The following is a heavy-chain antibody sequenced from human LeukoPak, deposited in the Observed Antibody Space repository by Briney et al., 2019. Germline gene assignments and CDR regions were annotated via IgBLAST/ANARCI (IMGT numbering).Heavy chain of an antibody. CDR1: GYTFTGYY. Sequence: ASVKVSCEASGYTFTGYYMHWVRQAPGQGLEWMGWINPNSGGTNYAQKFQGRVTMTRDTSISTAYMELSRLRSDDTAVYYCAKPHYDILTGYYSTHWVFVFDYWGQGTLVTVSS. D-gene: IGHD3-9*01. V-gene: IGHV1-2*02. CDR2: INPNSGGT. J-gene: IGHJ4*02. CDR3: AKPHYDILTGYYSTHWVFVFDY.